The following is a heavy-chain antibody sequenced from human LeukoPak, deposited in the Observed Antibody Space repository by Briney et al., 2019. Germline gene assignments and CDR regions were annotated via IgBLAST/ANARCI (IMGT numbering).Heavy chain of an antibody. CDR3: ARRPSGFDM. V-gene: IGHV4-39*01. D-gene: IGHD3-3*01. CDR2: IYYSGSS. Sequence: SETLSLTCTVSGGPISRSTSCWGWLRQPPGKGLEWIGNIYYSGSSSYNPSLKGRVTLSVDTSKNQFSLRLTSVTAADTAVYYCARRPSGFDMWGQGTMVTVSS. CDR1: GGPISRSTSC. J-gene: IGHJ3*02.